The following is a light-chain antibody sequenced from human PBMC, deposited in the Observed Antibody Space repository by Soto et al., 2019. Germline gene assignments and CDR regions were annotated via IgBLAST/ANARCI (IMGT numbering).Light chain of an antibody. CDR1: QSISSW. CDR3: QQYNSYPSLT. V-gene: IGKV1-5*03. CDR2: KAS. Sequence: DIQMTQSPSTLSASVGDRVTITCRASQSISSWLAWYQQKPGKAPKLLIYKASSLESGVPSRFSGSGSGTEFTLTISSLQPDDFATYYCQQYNSYPSLTFGGGTRWIS. J-gene: IGKJ4*01.